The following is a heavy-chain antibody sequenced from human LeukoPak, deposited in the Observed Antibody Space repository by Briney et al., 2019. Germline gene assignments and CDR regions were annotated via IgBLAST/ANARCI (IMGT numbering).Heavy chain of an antibody. CDR1: GGFISSGGYY. CDR3: ARGVAAAGIKAAFDP. D-gene: IGHD6-13*01. Sequence: SETLSLTCTVSGGFISSGGYYWSWIRQHPGKGLEWIGYIYYSGSTYYNPSLKSRVTIAVDTSKNQFSLKLSSVTAADTAVYYCARGVAAAGIKAAFDPWGQGTLVTVSS. V-gene: IGHV4-31*03. CDR2: IYYSGST. J-gene: IGHJ5*02.